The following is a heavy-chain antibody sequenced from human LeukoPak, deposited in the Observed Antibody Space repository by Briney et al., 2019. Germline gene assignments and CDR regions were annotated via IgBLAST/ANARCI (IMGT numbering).Heavy chain of an antibody. Sequence: ASVKVSCKASGYSFTGYYMHWVRQAPGQGLEWMGWINPNSGGTNYAQKFQGRVTMTRDTSISTAYMELSRLRSDDTAVYYCASYDSSGYYYGAFDIWGQGTMVTVSS. J-gene: IGHJ3*02. CDR1: GYSFTGYY. V-gene: IGHV1-2*02. CDR3: ASYDSSGYYYGAFDI. D-gene: IGHD3-22*01. CDR2: INPNSGGT.